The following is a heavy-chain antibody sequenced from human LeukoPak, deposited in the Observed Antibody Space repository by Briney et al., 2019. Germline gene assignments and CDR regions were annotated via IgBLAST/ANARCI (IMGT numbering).Heavy chain of an antibody. CDR3: ARDRGWVYFDY. CDR2: ISSSSSTI. CDR1: GFTFSSYS. Sequence: PGGSLRLSCAASGFTFSSYSMNWVRQAPGKGLEWVSFISSSSSTIYYADSVKGRFTISRDNAKNSLYLQMNSLRAEDTAVCYCARDRGWVYFDYWGQGTLVTVSS. V-gene: IGHV3-48*01. D-gene: IGHD2-8*01. J-gene: IGHJ4*02.